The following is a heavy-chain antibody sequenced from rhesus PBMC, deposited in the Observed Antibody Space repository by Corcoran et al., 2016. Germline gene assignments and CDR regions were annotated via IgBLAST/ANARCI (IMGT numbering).Heavy chain of an antibody. V-gene: IGHV3-184*01. D-gene: IGHD2-15*01. CDR2: IRSKAYGGTA. CDR1: GFTFSAYY. CDR3: TKDQYSFDY. Sequence: EVQLVESGGGLVQPGGSLRLSCAASGFTFSAYYMYWVRQAPGKGLEWVGFIRSKAYGGTAEYAASVKGRFTISRDDSKSIAYLQMSSLKTEDTAVYYCTKDQYSFDYWGQGVLVTVSS. J-gene: IGHJ4*01.